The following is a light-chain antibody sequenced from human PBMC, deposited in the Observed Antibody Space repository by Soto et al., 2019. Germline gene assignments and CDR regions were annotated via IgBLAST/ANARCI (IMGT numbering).Light chain of an antibody. CDR3: QHYGGSPAYT. J-gene: IGKJ2*01. V-gene: IGKV3-15*01. CDR2: AAS. CDR1: QSIGSN. Sequence: EIVMTQSPATLSVSPGERATLSCRASQSIGSNLAWYQQKPGQAPRLLIYAASIRATDFPARFSGSGSGTEFTLTISGLQSDDFAVYFCQHYGGSPAYTFGQGTKLEI.